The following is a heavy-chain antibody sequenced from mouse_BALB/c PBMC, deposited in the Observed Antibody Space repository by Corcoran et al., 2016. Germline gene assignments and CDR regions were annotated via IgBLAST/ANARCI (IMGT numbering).Heavy chain of an antibody. Sequence: QVQLQQSGAELMKPGASVKISCKATGYTFSSYWIEWVKQRPGHGLEWIGEILPGSGSTNYNEKFKGKATFTADTSSNTAYMQLSSLTSEDSAVYYCASSSNFFAYWGQGTLVTVSA. J-gene: IGHJ3*01. CDR2: ILPGSGST. V-gene: IGHV1-9*01. D-gene: IGHD4-1*01. CDR1: GYTFSSYW. CDR3: ASSSNFFAY.